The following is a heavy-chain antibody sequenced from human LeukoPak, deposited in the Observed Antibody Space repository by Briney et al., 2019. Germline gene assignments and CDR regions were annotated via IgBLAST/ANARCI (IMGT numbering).Heavy chain of an antibody. Sequence: PSQTLSLTCTVSGGSISSGAYYWTWIRQHPGKGLEWIGHIHYSGTTYYNPSLQSRITISPDTSKNQFSLNLNSVTAADTAVYYCAGGGVAYKTGYWGQGTLVTVSS. J-gene: IGHJ4*02. D-gene: IGHD5-24*01. CDR2: IHYSGTT. CDR1: GGSISSGAYY. CDR3: AGGGVAYKTGY. V-gene: IGHV4-31*03.